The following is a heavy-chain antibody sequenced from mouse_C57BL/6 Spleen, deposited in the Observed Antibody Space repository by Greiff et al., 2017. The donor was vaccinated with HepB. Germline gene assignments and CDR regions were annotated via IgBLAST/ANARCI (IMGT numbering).Heavy chain of an antibody. Sequence: EVQVVESGGGLVQPGGSLKLSCAASGFTFSDYYMYWVRQTPEKRLEWVAYISNGGGTTYYPDTVKGRFTISRDNAKNTLYLQMSRLKSEDTAMYYGARQGLGYYFDYWGQGTTLTVSS. CDR3: ARQGLGYYFDY. CDR1: GFTFSDYY. V-gene: IGHV5-12*01. CDR2: ISNGGGTT. D-gene: IGHD4-1*01. J-gene: IGHJ2*01.